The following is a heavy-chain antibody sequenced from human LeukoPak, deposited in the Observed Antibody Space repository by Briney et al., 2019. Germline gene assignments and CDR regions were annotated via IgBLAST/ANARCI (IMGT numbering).Heavy chain of an antibody. J-gene: IGHJ3*02. CDR1: GFTFSSYA. CDR3: AKDLAATWAFDI. V-gene: IGHV3-23*01. CDR2: ISASGGST. Sequence: GGSLRLSCAASGFTFSSYAMSWIRQDPEKGLEWVSTISASGGSTYYADSVRGRFTISRDNSKNTLYLQMNSLRAKDTAVYYCAKDLAATWAFDIWGRGTRVTVSS. D-gene: IGHD6-13*01.